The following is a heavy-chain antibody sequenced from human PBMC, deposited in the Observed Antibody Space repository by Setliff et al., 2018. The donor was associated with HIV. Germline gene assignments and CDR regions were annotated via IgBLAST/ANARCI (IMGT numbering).Heavy chain of an antibody. V-gene: IGHV1-46*01. Sequence: ASVKVSCKASGYTFTNYYIHWVRQAPGQGLEWMGLINPSGGRTSYAQKFQGRLTMTRDTSRSTAYMELSSLRSEDTAVYYCARADSSNWYHVDYWGQGTLVTVSS. D-gene: IGHD6-13*01. CDR3: ARADSSNWYHVDY. CDR2: INPSGGRT. J-gene: IGHJ4*02. CDR1: GYTFTNYY.